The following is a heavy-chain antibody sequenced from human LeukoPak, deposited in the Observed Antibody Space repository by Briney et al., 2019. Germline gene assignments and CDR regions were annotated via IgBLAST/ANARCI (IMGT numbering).Heavy chain of an antibody. CDR2: INACNGNT. CDR3: ARVGKIGSGWPLGY. V-gene: IGHV1-3*01. Sequence: ASVKVSCKASGYTFTTYAMHWVRQAPGQRREWMGWINACNGNTKYSQKFQGRVTITRDTSASTAYMELSSLRSEDTAMYYCARVGKIGSGWPLGYWGQGTLVTVSS. D-gene: IGHD6-19*01. CDR1: GYTFTTYA. J-gene: IGHJ4*02.